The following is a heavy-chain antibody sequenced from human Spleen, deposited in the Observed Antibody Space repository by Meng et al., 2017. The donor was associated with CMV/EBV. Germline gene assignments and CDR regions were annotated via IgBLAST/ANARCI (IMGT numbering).Heavy chain of an antibody. V-gene: IGHV1-69*10. CDR3: ARDSGGYYDGSDWASVNDY. Sequence: FNNFAISWVRQGPGQGLEWMGGIIPFLDIDKYAQKFQGRVTITADKSTSTAYMELRSLRSEDTAVYYCARDSGGYYDGSDWASVNDYWGQGTLVTVSS. CDR2: IIPFLDID. CDR1: FNNFA. D-gene: IGHD3-22*01. J-gene: IGHJ4*02.